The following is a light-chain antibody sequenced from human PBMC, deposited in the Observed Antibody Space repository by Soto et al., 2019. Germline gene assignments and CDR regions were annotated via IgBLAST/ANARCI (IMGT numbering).Light chain of an antibody. J-gene: IGKJ1*01. Sequence: DIVMTQSPLSLPVTPGEPASISCRSSQSLLHSDGYNYLDWYLQKPGQSPQLLICLGSNRASGVPDRFSGSGSGPDFTLTLSRVEAADFGVYYCMQALQTPWTFGQGTQVEVK. V-gene: IGKV2-28*01. CDR1: QSLLHSDGYNY. CDR2: LGS. CDR3: MQALQTPWT.